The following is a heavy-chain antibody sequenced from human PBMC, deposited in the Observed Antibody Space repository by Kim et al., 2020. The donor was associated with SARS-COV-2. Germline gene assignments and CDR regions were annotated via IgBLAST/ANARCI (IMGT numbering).Heavy chain of an antibody. D-gene: IGHD6-19*01. J-gene: IGHJ4*02. CDR2: IYTSGST. CDR3: ARGRFAVANLYFDY. V-gene: IGHV4-4*07. Sequence: SETLSLTCTVSGGSISSYYWSWIRQPAGKGLEWIGRIYTSGSTNYNPSLKSRVTMSVDTSKNQFSLKLSSVTAADTAVYYCARGRFAVANLYFDYWGQGTLVTVSS. CDR1: GGSISSYY.